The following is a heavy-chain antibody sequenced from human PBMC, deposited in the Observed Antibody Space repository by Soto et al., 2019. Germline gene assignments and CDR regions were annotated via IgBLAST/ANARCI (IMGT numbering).Heavy chain of an antibody. CDR1: GGSINSGDSY. CDR2: INYRGST. D-gene: IGHD2-15*01. Sequence: QVQLQESGPGLVRPSQTLSLICTVSGGSINSGDSYWNWIRQHPEKGLEWIGYINYRGSTFYNPSRKSRIIISVDTSKNQFSLKLSSVTAADTAVYSCARDAPGVAPYWGQGTLVTVSS. CDR3: ARDAPGVAPY. J-gene: IGHJ4*02. V-gene: IGHV4-31*03.